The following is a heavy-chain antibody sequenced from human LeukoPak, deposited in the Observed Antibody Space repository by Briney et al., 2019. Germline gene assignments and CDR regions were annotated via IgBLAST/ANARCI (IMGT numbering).Heavy chain of an antibody. V-gene: IGHV5-51*01. CDR1: GYSFTSYW. CDR3: ARHRRRGAHPDAFDI. J-gene: IGHJ3*02. Sequence: GESLKISCKGSGYSFTSYWIAWVRQMPGKGLEWMGIIYPGDSETRYSPSFSPSFQGQVTISADKSISTAYLQWSSLKASDTAMYYCARHRRRGAHPDAFDIWGQGTKVTVSS. CDR2: IYPGDSET.